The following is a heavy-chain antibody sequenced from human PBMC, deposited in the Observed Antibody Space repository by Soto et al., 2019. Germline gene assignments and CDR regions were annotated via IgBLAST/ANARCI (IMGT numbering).Heavy chain of an antibody. J-gene: IGHJ4*02. CDR2: INHSGST. D-gene: IGHD6-13*01. CDR3: ASGQQLVRNY. Sequence: SETLSLTCAVYGGSFSGYYWSWIRQPPGKGLEWIGEINHSGSTNYNPSLKSRATISVDTSKNQFSLKLTSVTAADTAVYYCASGQQLVRNYWGQGTLVTVSS. V-gene: IGHV4-34*01. CDR1: GGSFSGYY.